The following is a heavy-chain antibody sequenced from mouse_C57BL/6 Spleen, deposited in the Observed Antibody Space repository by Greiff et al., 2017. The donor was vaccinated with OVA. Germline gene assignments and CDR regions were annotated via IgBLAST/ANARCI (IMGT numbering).Heavy chain of an antibody. V-gene: IGHV1-50*01. CDR1: GYTFTSYW. D-gene: IGHD2-10*01. Sequence: VQLQQPGAELVKPGASVKLSCKASGYTFTSYWMQWVKQRPGQGLEWIGEIDPSDSYTNYNQKFKGKATLTVDTSSSTAYMQLSSLTSEDSAVYYCARSRAFYGNYFRYAMDYWGQGTSVTVSS. J-gene: IGHJ4*01. CDR3: ARSRAFYGNYFRYAMDY. CDR2: IDPSDSYT.